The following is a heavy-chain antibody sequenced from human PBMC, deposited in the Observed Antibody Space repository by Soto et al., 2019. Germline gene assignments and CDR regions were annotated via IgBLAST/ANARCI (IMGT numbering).Heavy chain of an antibody. J-gene: IGHJ6*02. CDR2: MNPNSGNT. V-gene: IGHV1-8*01. CDR1: GYTFTSYD. D-gene: IGHD1-26*01. CDR3: ARGREMRRYYYYYYGMDV. Sequence: ASVKVSCKASGYTFTSYDINWVRQATGQGLEWMGWMNPNSGNTGYAQKFQGRVTMTRNTSISTAYMELSSLRSEDTAVYYCARGREMRRYYYYYYGMDVCGQGTTVTVSS.